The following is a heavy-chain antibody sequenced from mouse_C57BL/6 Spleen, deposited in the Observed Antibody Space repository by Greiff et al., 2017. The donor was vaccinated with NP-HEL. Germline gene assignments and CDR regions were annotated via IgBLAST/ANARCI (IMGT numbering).Heavy chain of an antibody. CDR1: GYTFTSYD. CDR3: ARRVDSNYSAWFAY. J-gene: IGHJ3*01. Sequence: QVQLQQSGPELVKPGASVKLSCKASGYTFTSYDINWVKQRPGQGLEWIGWIYPRDGSTKYNEKFKGKATLTVDTSSSTAYMELHSLTSEDSAVYFCARRVDSNYSAWFAYWGQGTLVTVSA. CDR2: IYPRDGST. D-gene: IGHD2-5*01. V-gene: IGHV1-85*01.